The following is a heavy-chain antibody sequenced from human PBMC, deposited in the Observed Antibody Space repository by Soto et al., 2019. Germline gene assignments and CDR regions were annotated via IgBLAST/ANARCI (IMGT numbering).Heavy chain of an antibody. CDR3: ARIDHARVI. Sequence: SGPTLVNPTETLTLTCTVSGFALSSRIVGVSWTRQPPGKALEWLAHIFSNDEKSYNPSLKNRLSISKGTSISQVVLRMTNMGPEDAGTYYCARIDHARVIWAQGILVTVSS. CDR1: GFALSSRIVG. V-gene: IGHV2-26*01. CDR2: IFSNDEK. D-gene: IGHD2-21*01. J-gene: IGHJ4*02.